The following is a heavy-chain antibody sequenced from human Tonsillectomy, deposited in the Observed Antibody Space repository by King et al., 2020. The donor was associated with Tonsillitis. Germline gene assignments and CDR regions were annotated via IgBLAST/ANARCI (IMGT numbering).Heavy chain of an antibody. CDR1: GGSITSGDYH. CDR2: IPHSGIT. Sequence: VQLQESGPGLVKASQTLSLTCSGSGGSITSGDYHWSWIRQPPGKGLEWIGYIPHSGITYYNPSLKSRITISLDTSKRKLSLNLYSVTAADTAVYYWATIRSQPLYFDYWGLGTLVTVSS. CDR3: ATIRSQPLYFDY. D-gene: IGHD2-15*01. V-gene: IGHV4-30-4*08. J-gene: IGHJ4*02.